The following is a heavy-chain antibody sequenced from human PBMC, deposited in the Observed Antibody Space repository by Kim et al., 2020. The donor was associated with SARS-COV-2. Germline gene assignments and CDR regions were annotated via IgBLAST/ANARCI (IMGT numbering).Heavy chain of an antibody. Sequence: SVKVSCKASGGTFSSYAISWVRQAPGQGLEWMGGIIPIFGTANYAQKFQGRVTITADESTSTAYMELSSLRSEDTAVYYCARSERITIFGVGIIPYRGDYGMDVWGQGTTVTVSS. V-gene: IGHV1-69*13. CDR1: GGTFSSYA. J-gene: IGHJ6*02. CDR3: ARSERITIFGVGIIPYRGDYGMDV. CDR2: IIPIFGTA. D-gene: IGHD3-3*01.